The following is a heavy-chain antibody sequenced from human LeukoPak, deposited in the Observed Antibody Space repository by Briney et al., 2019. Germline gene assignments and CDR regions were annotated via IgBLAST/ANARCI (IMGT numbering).Heavy chain of an antibody. D-gene: IGHD1-20*01. CDR3: ARGVTVTTWDPWFDT. V-gene: IGHV4-61*02. CDR1: GGSISSSNYY. J-gene: IGHJ5*02. CDR2: IYTSGST. Sequence: SQTLSLTCSVSGGSISSSNYYWSWIRQPAGKGLEWIGRIYTSGSTKYNPSLKGRVTISVDTSKNQFSLKLNSVTAADTAVYYCARGVTVTTWDPWFDTWGQGTLVTVSS.